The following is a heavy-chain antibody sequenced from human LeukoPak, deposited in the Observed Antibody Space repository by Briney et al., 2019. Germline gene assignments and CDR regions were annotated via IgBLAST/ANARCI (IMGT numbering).Heavy chain of an antibody. CDR2: ISSSSSTI. V-gene: IGHV3-48*04. D-gene: IGHD3-10*01. CDR1: GFTFSSYS. J-gene: IGHJ6*03. Sequence: GGSLRLPCAASGFTFSSYSMNWVRQAPGKRLEWVSYISSSSSTIYYADSVKGRFTISRDNAKNSLYLQMNSLRAEDTAVYYCAREGARPSGYYYYMDVWGKGTTVTVSS. CDR3: AREGARPSGYYYYMDV.